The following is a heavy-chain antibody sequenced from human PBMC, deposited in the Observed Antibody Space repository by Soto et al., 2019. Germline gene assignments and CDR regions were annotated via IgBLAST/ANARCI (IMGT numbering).Heavy chain of an antibody. CDR1: GYTFTSYY. D-gene: IGHD3-3*02. Sequence: ASVKVSCKASGYTFTSYYMHWVRQAPGQGLEWMGIINPSGGSTSYAQKNQGRVTMTRDTSTSTVYMELSSLRSEDTAVYFCARSLFGVVPYYYYGMDVWGQGTTVTVSS. CDR2: INPSGGST. V-gene: IGHV1-46*01. CDR3: ARSLFGVVPYYYYGMDV. J-gene: IGHJ6*02.